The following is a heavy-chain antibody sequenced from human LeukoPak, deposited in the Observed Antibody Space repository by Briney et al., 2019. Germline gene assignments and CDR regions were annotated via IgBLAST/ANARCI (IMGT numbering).Heavy chain of an antibody. J-gene: IGHJ4*02. CDR3: AKVSSGSYPWYFDY. CDR1: GFTFSSYG. CDR2: IRYDGSNK. V-gene: IGHV3-30*02. D-gene: IGHD3-10*01. Sequence: GGSLRLSXAASGFTFSSYGMHWVRQAPGKGLEWVACIRYDGSNKYYADSVKGRFTISRDNSKNTLYLQMNSLRAEDTAVYYCAKVSSGSYPWYFDYWGQGTLVTVSS.